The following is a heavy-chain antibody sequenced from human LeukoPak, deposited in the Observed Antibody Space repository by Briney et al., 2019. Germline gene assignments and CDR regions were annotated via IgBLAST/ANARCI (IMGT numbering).Heavy chain of an antibody. V-gene: IGHV3-7*01. CDR3: ARDYDYSLDY. CDR2: INLDGSDK. J-gene: IGHJ4*02. CDR1: GLTLGNYW. D-gene: IGHD4/OR15-4a*01. Sequence: PGGSLRLSCAASGLTLGNYWMSWVRQAPGKGLEWVANINLDGSDKSYVGSVKGRSAISRDNAKNSLFLQMNSLGAEDTAVYYCARDYDYSLDYWGQGTLVTVSS.